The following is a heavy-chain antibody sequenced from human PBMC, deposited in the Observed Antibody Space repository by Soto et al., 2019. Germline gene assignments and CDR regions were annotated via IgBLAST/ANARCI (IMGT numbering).Heavy chain of an antibody. V-gene: IGHV1-69*08. CDR1: GGTFSSYT. D-gene: IGHD5-18*01. CDR2: IIPILGIA. J-gene: IGHJ6*03. Sequence: QVQLVQSGAEVQKPGSSVKVSCKASGGTFSSYTISWVRQAPGQGLEWMGRIIPILGIANYAQKFQGRVTITADKSTSTAYMELSSLRSEDTAVYYCAREDTSYYYRDVWGKGTTVTVSS. CDR3: AREDTSYYYRDV.